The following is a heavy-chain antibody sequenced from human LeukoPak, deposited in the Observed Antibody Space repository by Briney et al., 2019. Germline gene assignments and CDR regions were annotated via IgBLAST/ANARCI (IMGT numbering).Heavy chain of an antibody. CDR2: IYSDNT. Sequence: GGSLRLSCTVSGFTVSSNSMSWVRQAPGKGLEWVSFIYSDNTHYSDSVKGRVTISRDNYKHTLYLQMNSLRAEDTAVYYCARDRHQGAFDMWGQGTMVIVSS. D-gene: IGHD2-2*01. CDR1: GFTVSSNS. V-gene: IGHV3-53*01. CDR3: ARDRHQGAFDM. J-gene: IGHJ3*02.